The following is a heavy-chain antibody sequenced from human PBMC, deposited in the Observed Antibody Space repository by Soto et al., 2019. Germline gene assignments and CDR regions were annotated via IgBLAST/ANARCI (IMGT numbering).Heavy chain of an antibody. V-gene: IGHV3-74*03. CDR3: ATFLAYGGDGYYFYYYGMDV. CDR1: GFTFSSYW. J-gene: IGHJ6*02. CDR2: IKNDGSST. D-gene: IGHD2-21*02. Sequence: PGGPLRLSCAASGFTFSSYWMHWVRQAPGKGLVWVSRIKNDGSSTTYADSVKGRFTISRDNAKNTLYLQMNSLRAEDTAVYYCATFLAYGGDGYYFYYYGMDVWGQGTTVTVSS.